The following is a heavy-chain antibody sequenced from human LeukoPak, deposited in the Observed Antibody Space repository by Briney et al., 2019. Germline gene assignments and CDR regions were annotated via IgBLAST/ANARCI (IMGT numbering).Heavy chain of an antibody. D-gene: IGHD3-10*01. CDR3: ASFGRGVDSFYFYMDV. CDR1: GFTFSQYW. V-gene: IGHV3-7*01. J-gene: IGHJ6*03. Sequence: GGSLRLSCAASGFTFSQYWMSWVRQAPGRGLEGVASINHKGREKQDESDTKYVDSVKGRYTIYRDNAKNSLCLHMNMLRAEDSAVYYCASFGRGVDSFYFYMDVWGKGTTVTVSS. CDR2: INHKGREKQDESDT.